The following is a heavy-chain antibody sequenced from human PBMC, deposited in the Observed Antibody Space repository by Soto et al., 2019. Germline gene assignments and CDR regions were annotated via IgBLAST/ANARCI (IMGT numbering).Heavy chain of an antibody. V-gene: IGHV4-39*01. CDR1: GGSISSSDYY. CDR3: ARRGSASYWIDY. CDR2: IHYSGTT. Sequence: PSETLSLTCTVSGGSISSSDYYWGRIRQPPGKGLEWVGSIHYSGTTYYNPSLKSRVTVSVDTFNNQFSLKLTSVTATDTAVYYCARRGSASYWIDYWGQGALVTVSS. J-gene: IGHJ4*02. D-gene: IGHD3-10*01.